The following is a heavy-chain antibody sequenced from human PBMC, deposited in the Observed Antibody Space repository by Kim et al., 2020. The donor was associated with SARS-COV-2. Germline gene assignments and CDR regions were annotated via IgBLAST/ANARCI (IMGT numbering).Heavy chain of an antibody. CDR2: IYYSGST. Sequence: SETLSLTCTVSGGSINNYYWSWIRQPPGKGLEWIGYIYYSGSTNYNPSLNNRVTISLDTSKNQFSLKLSSVTAADTAFYYCARAPRGGVKYYFNYLGQGTLVTVSS. V-gene: IGHV4-59*01. J-gene: IGHJ4*02. CDR1: GGSINNYY. CDR3: ARAPRGGVKYYFNY. D-gene: IGHD2-8*02.